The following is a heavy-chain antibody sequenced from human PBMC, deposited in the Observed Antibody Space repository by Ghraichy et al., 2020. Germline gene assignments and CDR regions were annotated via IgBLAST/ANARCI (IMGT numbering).Heavy chain of an antibody. CDR1: GFTFSSYS. V-gene: IGHV3-21*01. Sequence: GGSLRLSCAASGFTFSSYSMNWVRQAPGKGLEWVSSSSSSSSYIYYADSVKGRFTISRDNAKNSLYLQMNSLRAEDTAVYYCARYYYDSSGYYFYLNYYYYYYMDVWGKGTTVTVSS. J-gene: IGHJ6*03. CDR3: ARYYYDSSGYYFYLNYYYYYYMDV. CDR2: SSSSSSYI. D-gene: IGHD3-22*01.